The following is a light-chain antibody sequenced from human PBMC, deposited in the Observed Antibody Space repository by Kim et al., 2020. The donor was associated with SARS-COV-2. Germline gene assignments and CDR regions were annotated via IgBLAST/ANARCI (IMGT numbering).Light chain of an antibody. CDR2: YDS. Sequence: SYELTQPPSVSVAPGKTARITCGGNNIGSKSVHWYQQKPGQAPVLVIYYDSDRPSGIPERFSGSNSGNTATLTISRVEAGDEADYYCQGWGSSRDHPVFG. V-gene: IGLV3-21*04. J-gene: IGLJ3*02. CDR1: NIGSKS. CDR3: QGWGSSRDHPV.